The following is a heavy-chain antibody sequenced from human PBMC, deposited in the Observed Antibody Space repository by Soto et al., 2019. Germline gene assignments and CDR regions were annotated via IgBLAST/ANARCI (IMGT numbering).Heavy chain of an antibody. Sequence: KQSQTLSLTCAISGDSVSSNSAAWNWIRQSPSRGLEWLGRTYYRSKWYNDYAVSVKSRITINPDTSKNQFSLQLNSVTPEDTAVYYCARAGRPRALIHDRPGMDVWGQGTTVTVSS. J-gene: IGHJ6*02. D-gene: IGHD1-1*01. V-gene: IGHV6-1*01. CDR3: ARAGRPRALIHDRPGMDV. CDR2: TYYRSKWYN. CDR1: GDSVSSNSAA.